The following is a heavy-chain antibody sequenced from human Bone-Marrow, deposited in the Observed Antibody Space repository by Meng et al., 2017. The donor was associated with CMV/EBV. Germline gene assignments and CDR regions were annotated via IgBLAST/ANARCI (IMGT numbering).Heavy chain of an antibody. Sequence: GESLKISCAASGFTFSSYWMHWVRQAPGKGLEWVSYISSSGSTIYYADSVKGRFTISRDNAKNSLYLQMNSLRAEDTAVYYCARSLDFTYYYYGMDVWGQGTTVTVSS. D-gene: IGHD1-1*01. CDR1: GFTFSSYW. V-gene: IGHV3-48*03. CDR3: ARSLDFTYYYYGMDV. CDR2: ISSSGSTI. J-gene: IGHJ6*02.